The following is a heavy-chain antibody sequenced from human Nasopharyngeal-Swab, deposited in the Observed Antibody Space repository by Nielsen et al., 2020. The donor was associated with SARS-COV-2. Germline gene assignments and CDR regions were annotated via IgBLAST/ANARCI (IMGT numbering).Heavy chain of an antibody. V-gene: IGHV3-30*04. Sequence: GESLKISCEASGFTFSSYPMQWVRRAPGKGLEWVSVISYGGGDEHYADSVKGRFTISRDNSKNTLYLQMNSLTVDDTAVYYCARSYNPGGFGWLLSNDWGQGTLVTASS. CDR1: GFTFSSYP. CDR2: ISYGGGDE. CDR3: ARSYNPGGFGWLLSND. J-gene: IGHJ4*02. D-gene: IGHD3-9*01.